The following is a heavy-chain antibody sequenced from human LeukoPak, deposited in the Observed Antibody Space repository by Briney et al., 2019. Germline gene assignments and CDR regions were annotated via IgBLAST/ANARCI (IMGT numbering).Heavy chain of an antibody. CDR1: SGSFSGYY. J-gene: IGHJ4*02. CDR3: ARGGGCSGGSCYYIDY. V-gene: IGHV4-34*01. CDR2: INHSGST. Sequence: SETLSLTCAVYSGSFSGYYWSWIRQSPGKGLEWIGEINHSGSTNYNPSLKSRVTISVDTSKNQFSLKLSSVTAADTAVYYCARGGGCSGGSCYYIDYWGQGTLVTVSS. D-gene: IGHD2-15*01.